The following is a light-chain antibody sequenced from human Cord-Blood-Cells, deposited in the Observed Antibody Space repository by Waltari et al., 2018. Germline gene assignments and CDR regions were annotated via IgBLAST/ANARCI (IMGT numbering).Light chain of an antibody. CDR3: SSYAGSNNYV. CDR1: SSDVGGYNN. Sequence: QSALTQPPSASGSPGHSVTISCTGTSSDVGGYNNFSWYQQPPGKAPKLMIYEVSNRPSGVPDRFSGSKSGNTASLTVSGLQAEDEADYYCSSYAGSNNYVFGTGTKVTVL. J-gene: IGLJ1*01. CDR2: EVS. V-gene: IGLV2-8*01.